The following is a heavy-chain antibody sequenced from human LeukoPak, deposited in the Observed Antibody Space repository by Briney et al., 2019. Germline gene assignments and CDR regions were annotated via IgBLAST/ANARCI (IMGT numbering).Heavy chain of an antibody. CDR3: ARGGPGEQLDY. D-gene: IGHD3-16*01. V-gene: IGHV1-8*02. J-gene: IGHJ4*02. CDR1: GYTFTGYY. Sequence: ASVKVSCKASGYTFTGYYMHWVRQATGQGLEWMGWMNPNSGNTGYAQKFQGRVTMTRNTSISTAYMELSSLRSEDTAVYYCARGGPGEQLDYWGQGTLVTVSS. CDR2: MNPNSGNT.